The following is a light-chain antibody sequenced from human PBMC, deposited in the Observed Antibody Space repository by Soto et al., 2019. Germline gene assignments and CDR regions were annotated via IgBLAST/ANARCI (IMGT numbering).Light chain of an antibody. CDR3: QVWDGSSEHVV. V-gene: IGLV3-21*02. CDR1: NIGSKS. CDR2: DDS. Sequence: SSELTQTPSVSVAPGQTAMITCAGNNIGSKSVHWYQQKPGQAPVLVVHDDSDRPSGITERFSGSKSGDMATLTISRVEAGDEADYYCQVWDGSSEHVVFGGGTKLTVL. J-gene: IGLJ2*01.